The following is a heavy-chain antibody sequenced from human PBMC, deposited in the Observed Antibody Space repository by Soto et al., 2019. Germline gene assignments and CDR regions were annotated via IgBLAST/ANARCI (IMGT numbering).Heavy chain of an antibody. CDR2: INPNSGGT. CDR3: ARSLTEGYCTITGCYTRPLYGMDV. V-gene: IGHV1-2*02. CDR1: GYRFTGYG. D-gene: IGHD2-2*02. Sequence: ASVKVSCKASGYRFTGYGLHWVRQAPGQGLEWMGWINPNSGGTNYAQKFQGRVTVTRDTPTSTAYMELSRLTSDDTAVYYCARSLTEGYCTITGCYTRPLYGMDVWGQGTTVTVSS. J-gene: IGHJ6*02.